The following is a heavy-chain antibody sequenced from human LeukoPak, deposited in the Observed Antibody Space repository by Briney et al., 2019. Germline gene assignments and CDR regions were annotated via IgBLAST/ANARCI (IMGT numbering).Heavy chain of an antibody. D-gene: IGHD3-22*01. J-gene: IGHJ4*02. V-gene: IGHV1-24*01. CDR1: GYTLTELS. CDR2: FDPEDGET. Sequence: ASVKVSCKVSGYTLTELSMHWVRQAPGKGLEWMGGFDPEDGETIYAQKFQGRVTMTRDTSTSTVYMELSSLRSEDTAVYYCARAHYYDSSGYYYFDYWGQGTLVTVSS. CDR3: ARAHYYDSSGYYYFDY.